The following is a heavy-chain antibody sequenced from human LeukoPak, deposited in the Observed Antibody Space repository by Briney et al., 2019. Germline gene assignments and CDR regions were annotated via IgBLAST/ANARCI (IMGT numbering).Heavy chain of an antibody. D-gene: IGHD2-8*01. Sequence: AXVXXSCKASGYTFGNYVVNWVRQAPGQGLQWMGWISEYNGNTNYARHLQGRVSMTTDTSTTTGYMELRSLKSDDTAVYYCARGNDVMVYASDYWGQGTLVIVSS. CDR2: ISEYNGNT. V-gene: IGHV1-18*01. CDR1: GYTFGNYV. CDR3: ARGNDVMVYASDY. J-gene: IGHJ4*02.